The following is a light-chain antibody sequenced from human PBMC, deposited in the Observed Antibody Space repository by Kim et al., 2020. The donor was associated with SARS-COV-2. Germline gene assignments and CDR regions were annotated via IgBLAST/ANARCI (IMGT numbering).Light chain of an antibody. CDR3: QKCYSTPWT. V-gene: IGKV1-39*01. CDR1: QSISNY. Sequence: ASVGDRVTITCRASQSISNYLTWYQQKPGKAPKLLIYAAFTLQSGVPSRFSGSRSGTDFTLTISSLQPEDVATYYCQKCYSTPWTFGQGTKVDIK. CDR2: AAF. J-gene: IGKJ1*01.